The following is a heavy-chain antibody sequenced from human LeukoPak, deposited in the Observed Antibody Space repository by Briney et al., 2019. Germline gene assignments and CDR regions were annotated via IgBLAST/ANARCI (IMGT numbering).Heavy chain of an antibody. J-gene: IGHJ4*02. CDR2: IYYGGTT. CDR3: ATSGGWYRFEY. V-gene: IGHV4-59*08. Sequence: PSETLSLTCTVSGGSISNDYWSWIRQPPGKGLEWIGYIYYGGTTDYNPSLKSRVIISLDTSKNQISLKLSSVTAADTAVYYCATSGGWYRFEYWGQGTLVIVSS. D-gene: IGHD3-10*01. CDR1: GGSISNDY.